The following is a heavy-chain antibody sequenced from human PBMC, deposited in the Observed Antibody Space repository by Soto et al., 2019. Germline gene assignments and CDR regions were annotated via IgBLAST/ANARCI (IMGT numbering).Heavy chain of an antibody. D-gene: IGHD3-10*01. CDR2: INHSGST. Sequence: SETLSLTCAVYGGSFSGYYWTWIRQPPGKGLEWIGEINHSGSTNYNPSLKSRVTISVDTSKNQFSLKLSSVTAADTAVYYCARGTRLLWFGELISYWYFDIWGRGTLVTVSS. V-gene: IGHV4-34*01. CDR1: GGSFSGYY. CDR3: ARGTRLLWFGELISYWYFDI. J-gene: IGHJ2*01.